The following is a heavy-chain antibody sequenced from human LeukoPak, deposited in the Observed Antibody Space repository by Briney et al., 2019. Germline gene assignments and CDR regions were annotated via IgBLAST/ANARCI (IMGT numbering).Heavy chain of an antibody. CDR3: ARGPLGSGWYRFDY. V-gene: IGHV1-18*01. CDR1: GYTFTSYG. D-gene: IGHD6-19*01. Sequence: ASVKVSCKASGYTFTSYGISWVRQAPGQGLEWMGWISVYNGSTNYAQKLQGRVTMTTDTSTSTAYMELRSLRSDDTAVYYCARGPLGSGWYRFDYWGQGTLVTVSS. J-gene: IGHJ4*02. CDR2: ISVYNGST.